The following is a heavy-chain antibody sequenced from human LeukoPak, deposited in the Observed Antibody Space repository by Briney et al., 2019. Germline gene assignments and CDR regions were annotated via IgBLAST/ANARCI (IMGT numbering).Heavy chain of an antibody. D-gene: IGHD5-12*01. J-gene: IGHJ3*02. CDR3: APKDIVAKKGGFDN. V-gene: IGHV1-2*02. CDR1: GYTFTGYY. Sequence: ASVKVSCKASGYTFTGYYMHWVRQAPGQGLEWMGWINPNSGGTNYAQKFQGRVTMTRDTSISTAYMELSRLRSDDTAVYYCAPKDIVAKKGGFDNWGQGNMVNVSS. CDR2: INPNSGGT.